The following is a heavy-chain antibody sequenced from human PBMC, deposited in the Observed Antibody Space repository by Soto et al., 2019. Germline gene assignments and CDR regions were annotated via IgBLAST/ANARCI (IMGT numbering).Heavy chain of an antibody. V-gene: IGHV3-7*01. D-gene: IGHD2-21*02. Sequence: GGSLRLSCAASGFTFSSYWMSWVRQAPGKGLEWVANIKQDGSEKYYVDSVKGRFTISRDNAKNSLYLQMNSLRAEDTAVYYCAREGGGVVVTATDAFDIWGQGTMVTVS. CDR2: IKQDGSEK. CDR1: GFTFSSYW. J-gene: IGHJ3*02. CDR3: AREGGGVVVTATDAFDI.